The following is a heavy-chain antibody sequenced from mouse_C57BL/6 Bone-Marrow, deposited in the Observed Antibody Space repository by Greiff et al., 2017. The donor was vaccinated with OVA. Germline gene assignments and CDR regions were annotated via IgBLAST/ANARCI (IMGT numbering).Heavy chain of an antibody. V-gene: IGHV1-82*01. CDR2: IYPGDGDT. Sequence: VQLQQSGPELVKPGASVKISCKASGYAFSSSWMNWVKQRPGKGLEWIGRIYPGDGDTNYNGKFKGKATLTADKSSSTAYMQLSSLTSEDSAVYFCARITTVGYWGQGTTLTVSS. J-gene: IGHJ2*01. CDR3: ARITTVGY. D-gene: IGHD1-1*01. CDR1: GYAFSSSW.